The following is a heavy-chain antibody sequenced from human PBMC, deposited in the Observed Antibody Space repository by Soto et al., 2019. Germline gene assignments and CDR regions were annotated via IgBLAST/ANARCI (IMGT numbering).Heavy chain of an antibody. CDR2: IYYIGTT. CDR3: ARPRSSGWYWDFDL. V-gene: IGHV4-59*08. Sequence: QVQLQESGPGLVKPSETLSLTCTVSGGSISSYYWSWIRQPPGKGLEWIGYIYYIGTTNYNPSLQSRVPISVDTAKTQFSLKLSSVTAADTAVYYCARPRSSGWYWDFDLWGRGTLVTVSS. CDR1: GGSISSYY. D-gene: IGHD6-19*01. J-gene: IGHJ2*01.